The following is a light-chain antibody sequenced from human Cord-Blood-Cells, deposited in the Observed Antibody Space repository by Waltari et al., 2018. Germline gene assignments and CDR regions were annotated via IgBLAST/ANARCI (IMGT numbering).Light chain of an antibody. CDR2: AAS. CDR1: ESISSC. Sequence: DIQLTQSPSSLSAYVGDRVTITCRASESISSCLNWYQQKTGKAPKLLIYAASSLQSVVPSRFRCSGSGTDVTLTISSLQPEDFATYYCQQCYSTPYTFGQGTKLEIK. J-gene: IGKJ2*01. CDR3: QQCYSTPYT. V-gene: IGKV1-39*01.